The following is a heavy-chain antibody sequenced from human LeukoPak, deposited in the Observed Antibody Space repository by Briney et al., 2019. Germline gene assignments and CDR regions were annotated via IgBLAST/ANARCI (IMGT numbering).Heavy chain of an antibody. CDR1: GYTFTSYA. Sequence: WASVKVSCEASGYTFTSYAISWVRQAPGQGLEWMGRIIPILGIANYAQKFQGRVTITADKSTSTAYMELSSLRSEDTAVYYYARGDSYGLAPPHFDYWGQGTLVTVSS. V-gene: IGHV1-69*04. CDR2: IIPILGIA. D-gene: IGHD5-18*01. CDR3: ARGDSYGLAPPHFDY. J-gene: IGHJ4*02.